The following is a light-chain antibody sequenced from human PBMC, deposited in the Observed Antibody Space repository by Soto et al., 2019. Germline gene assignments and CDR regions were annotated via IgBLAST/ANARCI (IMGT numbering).Light chain of an antibody. Sequence: DIQMTQSPSSLSASVGDRVTITCRASQGINSYLAWYQQKPGKAPKLLIYAASTLQSGVPSRFSGSGSGTEFTLTISSLQSEDFAVYYCQQYNNWPPITFGQGTRLEI. CDR3: QQYNNWPPIT. CDR2: AAS. J-gene: IGKJ5*01. V-gene: IGKV1-9*01. CDR1: QGINSY.